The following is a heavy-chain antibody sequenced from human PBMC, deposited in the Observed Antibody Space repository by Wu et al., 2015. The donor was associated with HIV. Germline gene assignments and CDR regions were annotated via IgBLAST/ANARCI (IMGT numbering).Heavy chain of an antibody. Sequence: QVRLVQSGDELKKPGASVKVSCKASGYTFSSHGISWVRQAPGQGLEWMGWISGNSGNTKYAQKFQGRVTMTTDTSTSTAYMELRSLTSDDTAVYYXARGGGYLRSGFGELLHLFDYWARERWSPSPQ. J-gene: IGHJ4*02. CDR1: GYTFSSHG. CDR3: ARGGGYLRSGFGELLHLFDY. D-gene: IGHD3-10*01. CDR2: ISGNSGNT. V-gene: IGHV1-18*01.